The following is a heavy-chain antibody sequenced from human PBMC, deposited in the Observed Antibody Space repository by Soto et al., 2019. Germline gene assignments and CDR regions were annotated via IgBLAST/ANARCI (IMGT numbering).Heavy chain of an antibody. J-gene: IGHJ6*03. Sequence: PSETLSLTCTVSGGSISSYYWSWIRQPPGKGLEWIGYIYYSGSTNYNPSLKSRVTISVDTSKNQFSLKLSSVTAADTAVYYCATKAAMDYYYYYMDVWGKGTTVTVSS. CDR3: ATKAAMDYYYYYMDV. CDR2: IYYSGST. CDR1: GGSISSYY. D-gene: IGHD5-18*01. V-gene: IGHV4-59*01.